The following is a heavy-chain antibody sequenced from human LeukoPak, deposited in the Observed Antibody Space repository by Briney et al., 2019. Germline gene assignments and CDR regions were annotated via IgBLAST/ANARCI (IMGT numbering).Heavy chain of an antibody. V-gene: IGHV1-69*04. CDR2: IIPILGIA. J-gene: IGHJ4*02. D-gene: IGHD6-19*01. CDR1: GGTFSSYA. Sequence: SVTVSCKASGGTFSSYAISWVRQAPGQGLEWMGRIIPILGIANYAQKFQGRVTITADKSTSTAYMELSSLRSEDTAVYYCARDPEQWLSYWGQGTLVTVSS. CDR3: ARDPEQWLSY.